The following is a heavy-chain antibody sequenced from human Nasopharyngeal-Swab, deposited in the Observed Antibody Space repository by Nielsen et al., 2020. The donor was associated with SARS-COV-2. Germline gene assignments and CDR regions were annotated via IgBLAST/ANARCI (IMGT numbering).Heavy chain of an antibody. CDR3: ARHGFRQLERFLMAFDI. J-gene: IGHJ3*02. V-gene: IGHV4-38-2*01. D-gene: IGHD1-1*01. CDR1: GYSISSGYY. Sequence: SEILSFTCAVSGYSISSGYYWGWIRQPPGKGLEWIGSIYHSGSTYYNPSLKSRVTISVDTSKNQFSLKLSSVTAADTAVYYCARHGFRQLERFLMAFDIWGQGTMVTVSS. CDR2: IYHSGST.